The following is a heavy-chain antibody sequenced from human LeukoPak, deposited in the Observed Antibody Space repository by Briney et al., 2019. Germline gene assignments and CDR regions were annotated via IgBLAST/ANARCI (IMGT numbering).Heavy chain of an antibody. CDR1: GYSFTSFW. J-gene: IGHJ4*02. V-gene: IGHV5-51*01. D-gene: IGHD3-22*01. CDR3: ARLYYDVSGYFDY. CDR2: IYPDDSET. Sequence: GASLKISCTGSGYSFTSFWIGWVRQMRGKGLEWMGIIYPDDSETIYSPSFQGQVTFSVDKSITTAYLHWSSLKASDTAMFYCARLYYDVSGYFDYWGQGTLVTVSS.